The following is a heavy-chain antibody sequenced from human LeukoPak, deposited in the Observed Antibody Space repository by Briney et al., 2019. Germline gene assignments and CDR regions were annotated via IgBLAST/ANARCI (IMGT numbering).Heavy chain of an antibody. J-gene: IGHJ5*02. V-gene: IGHV1-8*01. CDR3: ARAGQYDFWSGYHKNNWFDP. CDR2: MNPNSGNT. CDR1: GYTFTSYD. D-gene: IGHD3-3*01. Sequence: ASVKVSCKASGYTFTSYDINWVRQATGQGLEWMGWMNPNSGNTGYAQKFQGRVTMTRNTSISTAYMELSSLRSEDTAVYYCARAGQYDFWSGYHKNNWFDPWGQGTLVTVSS.